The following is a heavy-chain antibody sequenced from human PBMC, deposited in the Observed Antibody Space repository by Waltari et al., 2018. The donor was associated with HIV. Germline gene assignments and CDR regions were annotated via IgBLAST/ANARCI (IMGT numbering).Heavy chain of an antibody. J-gene: IGHJ5*01. D-gene: IGHD6-19*01. CDR1: GYTFSDYY. CDR2: INPNSGGT. Sequence: QVQLVQSGAEVKEPGASVRVSCKGSGYTFSDYYIHWVRPAPGQGLEWMGWINPNSGGTNYEQKFQGRVTMTRDTSISAVYMEVKGLTYDDTAVYYCARPAVAGTGWFDSWGRGTLVTVSS. CDR3: ARPAVAGTGWFDS. V-gene: IGHV1-2*02.